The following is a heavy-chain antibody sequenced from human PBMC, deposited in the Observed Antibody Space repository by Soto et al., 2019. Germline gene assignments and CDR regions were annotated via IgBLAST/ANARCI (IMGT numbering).Heavy chain of an antibody. V-gene: IGHV4-61*01. Sequence: QVQLQESGPGLVKPSETLSLTCTVSGGSVSIDTYYWTWIRQPPGKGLEWIGYIYYTGSTNYNPSLKSRVTISVDKSKNQVSLKLRSVTAGDTAVYYCARATTVTAQYYGMDVWGQGTTVTVSS. CDR1: GGSVSIDTYY. D-gene: IGHD4-4*01. CDR2: IYYTGST. CDR3: ARATTVTAQYYGMDV. J-gene: IGHJ6*02.